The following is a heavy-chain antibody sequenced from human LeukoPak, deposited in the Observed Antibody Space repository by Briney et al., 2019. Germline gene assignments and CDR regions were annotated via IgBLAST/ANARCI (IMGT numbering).Heavy chain of an antibody. Sequence: PSETLSLTCTVSSVSIGSHYWSWIRQSPGKGLEWIGCVYNSGTTVYNPSLTGRVTISVDTSKNQYSLNLRSVTAADAAVYYCARDAYWGQGILVTVSS. V-gene: IGHV4-59*11. CDR3: ARDAY. CDR1: SVSIGSHY. J-gene: IGHJ4*02. CDR2: VYNSGTT.